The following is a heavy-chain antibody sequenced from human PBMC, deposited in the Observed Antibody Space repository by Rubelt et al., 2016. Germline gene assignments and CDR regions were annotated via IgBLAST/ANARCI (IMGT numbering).Heavy chain of an antibody. CDR2: FCNNGST. CDR3: ASRAVPAAILGGAFDI. J-gene: IGHJ3*02. Sequence: TLSLTYTVSTGSISSYYWSWIRQPPGKGLDWIGYFCNNGSTNYNPSLKSRITISVDTSKNQFSLKLSSVTAADTAVYFCASRAVPAAILGGAFDIWGQGTMVTVSS. D-gene: IGHD2-2*02. V-gene: IGHV4-59*01. CDR1: TGSISSYY.